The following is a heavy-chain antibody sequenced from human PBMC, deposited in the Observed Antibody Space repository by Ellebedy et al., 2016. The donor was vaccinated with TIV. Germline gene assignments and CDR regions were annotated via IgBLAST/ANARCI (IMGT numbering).Heavy chain of an antibody. CDR2: IIPILGIA. V-gene: IGHV1-69*04. J-gene: IGHJ6*02. Sequence: AASVKVSCKASGYTFTSYGISWVRQAPGQGLEWMGRIIPILGIANYAQDFQRRVTITADRSTSTVFMELSSLTSEDTAVYYCATDGIRFLEWVYKYGLDVWGQGTTVTVSS. CDR1: GYTFTSYG. CDR3: ATDGIRFLEWVYKYGLDV. D-gene: IGHD3-3*01.